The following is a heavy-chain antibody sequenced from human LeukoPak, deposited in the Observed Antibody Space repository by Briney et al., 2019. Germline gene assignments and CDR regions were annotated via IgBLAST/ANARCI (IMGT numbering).Heavy chain of an antibody. CDR2: ISPSGGSA. D-gene: IGHD3-10*01. CDR3: ARGLWGYPYHDY. V-gene: IGHV1-46*01. Sequence: ASVKVSCKASGYTFTSYYMHWVRQAPGQGLEWMAIISPSGGSASYAQKFQGRVTMTRNTSISTAYMELSSLRSEDTAVYYCARGLWGYPYHDYWGQGTLVTVSS. J-gene: IGHJ4*02. CDR1: GYTFTSYY.